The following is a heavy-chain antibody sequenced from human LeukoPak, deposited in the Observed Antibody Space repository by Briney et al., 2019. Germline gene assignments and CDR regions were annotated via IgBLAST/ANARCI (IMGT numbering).Heavy chain of an antibody. CDR1: GFTFGSPW. D-gene: IGHD5-18*01. Sequence: GGSLRLSCAASGFTFGSPWMHWVRQAPGKGLVWVSRINSDGSATAYADSVKGRFTISRDNAENTLYLQTDSLRAGDTAVHYCARVGYSYGHWYFDLWGRGTLVTVSS. V-gene: IGHV3-74*01. J-gene: IGHJ2*01. CDR2: INSDGSAT. CDR3: ARVGYSYGHWYFDL.